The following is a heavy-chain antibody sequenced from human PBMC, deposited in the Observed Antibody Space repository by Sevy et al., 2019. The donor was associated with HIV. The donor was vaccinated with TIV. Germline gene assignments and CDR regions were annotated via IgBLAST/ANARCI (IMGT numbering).Heavy chain of an antibody. CDR3: AKDCSGYYVGAFDI. Sequence: GGSLRLSCAASGFTFDDYAMHWVRQAPGKGLEWVSGISWNSGSIGYADSVKGRFTISRDNAKNSLYLQMNSLRAEDTALYYCAKDCSGYYVGAFDIWGQGTMVTVS. D-gene: IGHD3-22*01. CDR2: ISWNSGSI. CDR1: GFTFDDYA. J-gene: IGHJ3*02. V-gene: IGHV3-9*01.